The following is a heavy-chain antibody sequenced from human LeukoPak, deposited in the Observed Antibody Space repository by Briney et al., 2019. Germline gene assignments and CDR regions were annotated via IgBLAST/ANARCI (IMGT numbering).Heavy chain of an antibody. CDR2: IYYSGST. J-gene: IGHJ4*02. Sequence: SETLSLTCTVSGGSISSYYWSWIRQPPGKGLEWIGYIYYSGSTNYNPSLKSRVTISVDASKNQFSLKLSSVTAADTAVYYCARGLIGYCSGGSCYRGYFDYWGQGTLVTVSS. V-gene: IGHV4-59*01. CDR3: ARGLIGYCSGGSCYRGYFDY. D-gene: IGHD2-15*01. CDR1: GGSISSYY.